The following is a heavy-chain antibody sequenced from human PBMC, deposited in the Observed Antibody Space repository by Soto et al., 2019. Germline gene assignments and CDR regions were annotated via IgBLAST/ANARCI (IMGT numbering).Heavy chain of an antibody. V-gene: IGHV3-9*01. CDR2: ISWNSGSI. Sequence: EVQLVESGGGLVQPGRSLRLSCAASGFTFDDYAMHWVRQAPGKGLEWVSGISWNSGSIGYADSVKGRFTISRDNAKNSLYLQMNSLRAEDTALYYCAKAPSDGDKPQYFQHWGQGTLVTVSS. J-gene: IGHJ1*01. CDR3: AKAPSDGDKPQYFQH. CDR1: GFTFDDYA. D-gene: IGHD4-17*01.